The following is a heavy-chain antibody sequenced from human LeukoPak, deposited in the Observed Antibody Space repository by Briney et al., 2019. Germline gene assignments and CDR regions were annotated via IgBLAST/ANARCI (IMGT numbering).Heavy chain of an antibody. D-gene: IGHD6-19*01. Sequence: GRSLRPSCAASGFTFSSYGMHWVRQAPGKGLEWVAVIWYDGSNKYYADSVKGRFTISRDNSKNTLYLQMNSLRAEDTAVYYCAKDSQIAVAGTALDYWGQGTLVTVSS. CDR1: GFTFSSYG. CDR3: AKDSQIAVAGTALDY. CDR2: IWYDGSNK. V-gene: IGHV3-33*06. J-gene: IGHJ4*02.